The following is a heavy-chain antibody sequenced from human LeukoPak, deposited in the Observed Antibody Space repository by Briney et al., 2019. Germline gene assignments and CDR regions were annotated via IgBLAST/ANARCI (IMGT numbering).Heavy chain of an antibody. CDR2: ISGNGGST. CDR3: AKTLSGPTDFFDY. CDR1: GFTFNNYA. D-gene: IGHD1-26*01. Sequence: PGGSLRLSCAASGFTFNNYAMSWVRQSPGKGLEWVSVISGNGGSTYNADSVKGRFSISRDNSKNTLSLQMNSLRAEDTAVYYCAKTLSGPTDFFDYWGQGTLVTVSS. V-gene: IGHV3-23*01. J-gene: IGHJ4*02.